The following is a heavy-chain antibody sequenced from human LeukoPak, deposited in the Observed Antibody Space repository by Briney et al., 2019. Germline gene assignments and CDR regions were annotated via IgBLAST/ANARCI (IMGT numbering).Heavy chain of an antibody. V-gene: IGHV3-23*01. D-gene: IGHD2-21*02. CDR1: GFTFSNYA. CDR3: AKKGAVTATGYFDY. CDR2: ITNSGGGT. J-gene: IGHJ4*02. Sequence: GGSLRLSCAASGFTFSNYAMSWVRQAPGKGLEWVSGITNSGGGTLYADSVKGRFTISRDNSKNTLYLQMNNLRAEDTAIYYCAKKGAVTATGYFDYWGQGTLVTVSS.